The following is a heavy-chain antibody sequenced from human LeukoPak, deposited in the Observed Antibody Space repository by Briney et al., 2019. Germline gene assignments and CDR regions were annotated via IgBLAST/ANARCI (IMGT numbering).Heavy chain of an antibody. CDR2: ISSSGTTI. V-gene: IGHV3-11*04. D-gene: IGHD5-18*01. Sequence: GGSLRLSCAASGFTFSDYYMSWIRQAPGKGLEWVSYISSSGTTIYYADSVKGRFTISRDNAKNSLYLQMNSLRAEDTAVYYCARCGYSYYYLLADYDYYMDVWGKGTTVTVSS. CDR3: ARCGYSYYYLLADYDYYMDV. CDR1: GFTFSDYY. J-gene: IGHJ6*03.